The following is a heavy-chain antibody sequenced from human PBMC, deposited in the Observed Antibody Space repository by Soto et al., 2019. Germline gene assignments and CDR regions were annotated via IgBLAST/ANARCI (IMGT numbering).Heavy chain of an antibody. Sequence: ASVKVSCKASGYIFTYHYIHSLRQAPGQSLEWMGWINPYSGGTHFARKFQDRVTMARDTSVSTAYMELRSLKSDDTAVYYCARPKYGETCYDSWGQGTVVSVSS. CDR1: GYIFTYHY. CDR3: ARPKYGETCYDS. CDR2: INPYSGGT. D-gene: IGHD2-21*01. V-gene: IGHV1-2*02. J-gene: IGHJ4*02.